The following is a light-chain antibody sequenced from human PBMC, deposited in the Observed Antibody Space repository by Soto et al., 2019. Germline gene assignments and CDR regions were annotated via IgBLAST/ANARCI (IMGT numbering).Light chain of an antibody. CDR3: TSYTTSSLWV. V-gene: IGLV2-14*01. CDR2: EVS. Sequence: ALTQPASVSGSPGQSITISCTGTSSDVGGYNYVSWFQHHPGKAPKLMIYEVSNRPSGVSNRFSGSKSGNTASLTISGLQAEDEADYYCTSYTTSSLWVFGGGTKLTVL. J-gene: IGLJ3*02. CDR1: SSDVGGYNY.